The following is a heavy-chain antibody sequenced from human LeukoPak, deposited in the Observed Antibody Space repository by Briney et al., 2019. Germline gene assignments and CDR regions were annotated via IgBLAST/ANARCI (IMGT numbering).Heavy chain of an antibody. V-gene: IGHV1-69*13. CDR3: ARHRPLLRYFDWLLSEGTDYYYYYGMDV. CDR2: IIPIFGTA. CDR1: GGTFSSYA. D-gene: IGHD3-9*01. Sequence: SVKVSCKASGGTFSSYAISWVRQAPGQGLEWMGGIIPIFGTANYAQKFQGRVTITADESTSTAYMELSSLRSEATAVYYCARHRPLLRYFDWLLSEGTDYYYYYGMDVWGQGTTVTVSS. J-gene: IGHJ6*02.